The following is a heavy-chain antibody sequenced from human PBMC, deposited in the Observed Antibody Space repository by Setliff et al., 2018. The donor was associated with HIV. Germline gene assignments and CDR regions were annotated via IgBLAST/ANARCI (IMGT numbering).Heavy chain of an antibody. CDR2: VIVYNGNT. CDR3: ATPGVGAGAFDI. D-gene: IGHD3-10*01. CDR1: GYSFTFYG. V-gene: IGHV1-18*04. J-gene: IGHJ3*02. Sequence: ASVKVSCKASGYSFTFYGLHWVRQAPGQGLEWMGWVIVYNGNTKYAENFQDRLTLTTDASTGTGFMELRGLRSDDTAVYYCATPGVGAGAFDIWGRGTMVTV.